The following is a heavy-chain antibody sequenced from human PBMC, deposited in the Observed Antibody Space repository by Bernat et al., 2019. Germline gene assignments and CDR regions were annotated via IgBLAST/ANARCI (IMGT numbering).Heavy chain of an antibody. CDR3: ARGGWYSSSSRGDAFDI. J-gene: IGHJ3*02. Sequence: QVQLVQSGAEVKKPGSSVKVSCKASGGTFSSYAISWVRQAPGQGLEWMGGIIPIFGTANYAQKFQGRVTITADESTSTAYMELSSLRSEDTAVYYCARGGWYSSSSRGDAFDIWGQGTMVTVSS. D-gene: IGHD6-6*01. CDR1: GGTFSSYA. V-gene: IGHV1-69*01. CDR2: IIPIFGTA.